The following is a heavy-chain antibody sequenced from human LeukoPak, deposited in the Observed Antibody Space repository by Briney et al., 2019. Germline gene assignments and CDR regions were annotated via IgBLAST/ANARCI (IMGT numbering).Heavy chain of an antibody. CDR2: MNPNSGNT. Sequence: ASVKVSCKASGYTFTSYDINWVRQAPGQGLEWMGWMNPNSGNTGYAQKFQGRVTITRNTSISTAYMELSSLRSEDTAVYYCARTYSSSWYYYYMDVWGKGTTVTVSS. V-gene: IGHV1-8*03. CDR3: ARTYSSSWYYYYMDV. J-gene: IGHJ6*03. CDR1: GYTFTSYD. D-gene: IGHD6-13*01.